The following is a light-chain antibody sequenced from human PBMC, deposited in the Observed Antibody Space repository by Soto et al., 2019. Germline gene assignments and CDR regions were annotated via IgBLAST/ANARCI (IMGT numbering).Light chain of an antibody. CDR2: EVS. CDR3: SSYRGSSTLV. CDR1: SSDVGGYNY. J-gene: IGLJ3*02. V-gene: IGLV2-14*01. Sequence: QSVLTQPASVSGSPGQSITISCTGTSSDVGGYNYVSWYQQHPGEAPELMIYEVSNRPSGVSNRFSGSKSGNTASLTISGLQAEDEADYYCSSYRGSSTLVFGGGTKLTVL.